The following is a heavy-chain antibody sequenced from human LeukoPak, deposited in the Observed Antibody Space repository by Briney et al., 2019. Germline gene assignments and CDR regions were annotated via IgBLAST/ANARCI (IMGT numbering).Heavy chain of an antibody. Sequence: GGSLRLSCAASGFTFSSYSMNWVRQAPGKGLEWVSSISSSSSYIYYADSVKGRFTISRDNAKNSLYLQMNSLRAEDTAVYYCARGRVSGGFQHWGQGTLVTVSS. CDR1: GFTFSSYS. D-gene: IGHD2-21*01. CDR3: ARGRVSGGFQH. CDR2: ISSSSSYI. J-gene: IGHJ1*01. V-gene: IGHV3-21*01.